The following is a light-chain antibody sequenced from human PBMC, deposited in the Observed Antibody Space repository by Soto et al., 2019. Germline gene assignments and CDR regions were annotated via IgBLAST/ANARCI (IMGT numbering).Light chain of an antibody. CDR1: QTINSW. V-gene: IGKV1-5*01. Sequence: IQMTQSPSTLSASVGDRVTITCRASQTINSWLAWYQQKPGKAPKVLIFDASSLKTGVPSRFSGSGSGTEFTLTISNLQTDDFATYYCQQYDSYSSGPFGQGTKVDIK. J-gene: IGKJ1*01. CDR2: DAS. CDR3: QQYDSYSSGP.